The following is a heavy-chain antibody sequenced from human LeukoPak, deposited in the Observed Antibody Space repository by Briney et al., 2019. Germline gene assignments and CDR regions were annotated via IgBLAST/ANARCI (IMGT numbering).Heavy chain of an antibody. CDR3: ARRPSGSGFDLFDY. CDR1: GFTFSDYY. V-gene: IGHV3-11*01. CDR2: ISGSGTTM. J-gene: IGHJ4*02. Sequence: GGSLRLSCAASGFTFSDYYMGWIRQAPGKALEWVSYISGSGTTMNYADSVKGRFTISRDNAKNSLFLQLNSLRAQDTAVYYCARRPSGSGFDLFDYWGQGTLVTVSS. D-gene: IGHD5-12*01.